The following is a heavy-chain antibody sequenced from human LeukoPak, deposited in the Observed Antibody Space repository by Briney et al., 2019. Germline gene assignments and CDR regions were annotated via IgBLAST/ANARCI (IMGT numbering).Heavy chain of an antibody. CDR1: GYTFTGYY. V-gene: IGHV1-2*02. Sequence: GASVKVSCKASGYTFTGYYMHWVRQAPGQGLEWMGWINPNSGGTNYAQKFQGRVTMTRDTSISTAYMELSRLRSDDTAVYYCARAGIAARSPFGYWGQGTLVTVSS. CDR3: ARAGIAARSPFGY. CDR2: INPNSGGT. D-gene: IGHD6-6*01. J-gene: IGHJ4*02.